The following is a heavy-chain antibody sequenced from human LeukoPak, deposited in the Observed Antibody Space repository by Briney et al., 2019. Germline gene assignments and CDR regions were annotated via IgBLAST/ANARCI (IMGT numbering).Heavy chain of an antibody. Sequence: GGSLRLSCAASGFTFSSYAMSWVRQAPGKGLEWVSAISGSGGSTYYADSVKGRFTISGDNSKNTLYLQMNSLRAEDTAVYYCAKAGTTRYSSSWHDYWGQGTLVTVSS. D-gene: IGHD6-13*01. CDR1: GFTFSSYA. J-gene: IGHJ4*02. CDR3: AKAGTTRYSSSWHDY. CDR2: ISGSGGST. V-gene: IGHV3-23*01.